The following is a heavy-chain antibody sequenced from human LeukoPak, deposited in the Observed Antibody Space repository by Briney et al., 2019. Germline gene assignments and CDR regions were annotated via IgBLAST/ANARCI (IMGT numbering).Heavy chain of an antibody. V-gene: IGHV4-59*01. J-gene: IGHJ3*01. D-gene: IGHD2-2*01. CDR2: IYSNGST. CDR3: ARALKYYAQGRFGAFDL. Sequence: SETLSLTCTVSDGPITNYYWSWIRQPPGKGLEWIGYIYSNGSTNYNPSLKSRVSISVTTSKSQFSLKLTSVTAADTAVYYCARALKYYAQGRFGAFDLWGRGTKVAVSS. CDR1: DGPITNYY.